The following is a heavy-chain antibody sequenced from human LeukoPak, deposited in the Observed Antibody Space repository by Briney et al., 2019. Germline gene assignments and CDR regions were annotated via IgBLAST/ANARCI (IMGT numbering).Heavy chain of an antibody. V-gene: IGHV4-38-2*02. CDR1: GYSMSSGYY. Sequence: SGTLSLTCTVSGYSMSSGYYWGWIRQPPGKGLEWIGNIYHSGSTYYNPSLKSRVTISVDTSKNQFSLKLSSVTAADTAVYYSARDHSSGYHFDYWGQGTLVTVSS. J-gene: IGHJ4*02. CDR2: IYHSGST. D-gene: IGHD3-22*01. CDR3: ARDHSSGYHFDY.